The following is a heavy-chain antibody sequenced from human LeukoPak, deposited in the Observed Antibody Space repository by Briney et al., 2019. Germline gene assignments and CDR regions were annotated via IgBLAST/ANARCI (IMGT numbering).Heavy chain of an antibody. V-gene: IGHV3-48*02. CDR2: ISSSSSTI. CDR3: ARVRWERPHEFMH. Sequence: GGSLTLSCAASGFTFSSYSMNWVRQAPGKGLEWVSYISSSSSTIYYADSVKGRFTISRDNAKNSLYLQMNSLRDEDTAVYYCARVRWERPHEFMHWGQGTLVTVSS. J-gene: IGHJ4*02. CDR1: GFTFSSYS. D-gene: IGHD1-26*01.